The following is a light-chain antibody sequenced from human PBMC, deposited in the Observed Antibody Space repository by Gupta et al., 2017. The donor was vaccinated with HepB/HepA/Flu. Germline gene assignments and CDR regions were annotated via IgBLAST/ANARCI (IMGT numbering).Light chain of an antibody. CDR1: SSDIGSYT. CDR2: SDN. CDR3: AAGDDSRNGYV. V-gene: IGLV1-44*01. Sequence: QSVLTQPPSASGTPGRGVTISCSGRSSDIGSYTVNWYQQLPAPSPKLLIYSDNRRPSAVPARFSGSKSGTSASLATSGLQAEDEADYYCAAGDDSRNGYVFGTGTKVTVL. J-gene: IGLJ1*01.